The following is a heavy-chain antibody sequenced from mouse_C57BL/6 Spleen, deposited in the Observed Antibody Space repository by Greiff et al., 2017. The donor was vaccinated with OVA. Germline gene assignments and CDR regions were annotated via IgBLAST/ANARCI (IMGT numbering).Heavy chain of an antibody. CDR1: GHTFTSYW. J-gene: IGHJ4*01. CDR2: IDPSVSET. Sequence: VQLQQPGAELVRPGSSVKLSCKASGHTFTSYWMHWVKQRPIQGLEWIGNIDPSVSETHYNQKFKDKATLTVDKSSNTACMQLSSLTSEDSAVYYCARDYGNRYAMDYWGQGTSVTVSS. D-gene: IGHD2-1*01. CDR3: ARDYGNRYAMDY. V-gene: IGHV1-52*01.